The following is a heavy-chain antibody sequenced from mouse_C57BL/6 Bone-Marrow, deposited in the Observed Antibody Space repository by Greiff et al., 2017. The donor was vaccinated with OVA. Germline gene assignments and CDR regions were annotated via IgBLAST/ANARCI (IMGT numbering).Heavy chain of an antibody. Sequence: VQLQQSVAELVRPGASVKLSCTASGFNIKNTYMHWVKQRPEQGLEWIGRIDPANGNTKYAPKFQGKATITADTSSNTAYLQLSSLTSEDTAIYYCARSIYYYGSSSLYFDYWGQGTTLTVSS. J-gene: IGHJ2*01. V-gene: IGHV14-3*01. D-gene: IGHD1-1*01. CDR1: GFNIKNTY. CDR2: IDPANGNT. CDR3: ARSIYYYGSSSLYFDY.